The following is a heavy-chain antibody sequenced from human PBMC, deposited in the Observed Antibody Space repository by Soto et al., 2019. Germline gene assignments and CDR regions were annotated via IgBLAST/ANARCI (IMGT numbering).Heavy chain of an antibody. CDR3: ARGPLVVLYYFAS. CDR2: IFPLTDIP. Sequence: QVQLVQSGTEVKKPGSSVKVSCKASGGTFRNYPINWVRQAPGQGLEWMGSIFPLTDIPDYAQNFQARLTISADKATSTAYMGLSSLTSDDTAMYVCARGPLVVLYYFASWGQGTLVTVAA. CDR1: GGTFRNYP. V-gene: IGHV1-69*02. J-gene: IGHJ4*02. D-gene: IGHD3-16*01.